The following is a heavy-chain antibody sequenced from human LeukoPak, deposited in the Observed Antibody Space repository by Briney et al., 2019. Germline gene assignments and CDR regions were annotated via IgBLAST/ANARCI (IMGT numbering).Heavy chain of an antibody. J-gene: IGHJ6*02. CDR3: ARDHIIAARLVYYYYGMDV. CDR2: INPNSGGT. V-gene: IGHV1-2*06. D-gene: IGHD6-6*01. Sequence: ASVKVSCKASGYTFTGYHMHWVRQAPGQGLEWMGRINPNSGGTNYAQKFQGRVTMTRDTSTSTVYMELSSLRSEDTAVYYCARDHIIAARLVYYYYGMDVWGQGTTVTVSS. CDR1: GYTFTGYH.